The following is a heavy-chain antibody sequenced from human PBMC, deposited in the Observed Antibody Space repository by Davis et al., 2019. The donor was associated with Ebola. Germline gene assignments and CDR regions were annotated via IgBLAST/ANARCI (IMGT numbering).Heavy chain of an antibody. CDR1: GGSISSSSYY. CDR3: ARYRGDDYYDSSGYWRASAFDI. V-gene: IGHV4-39*01. J-gene: IGHJ3*02. Sequence: PSETLSLTCTVSGGSISSSSYYWGWIRQPPGKGLEWIGSIYYSGSTYYNPSLKSRVTISVDTSKNQFSLKLSSVTAADTAVYYCARYRGDDYYDSSGYWRASAFDIWGQGTMVTVSS. D-gene: IGHD3-22*01. CDR2: IYYSGST.